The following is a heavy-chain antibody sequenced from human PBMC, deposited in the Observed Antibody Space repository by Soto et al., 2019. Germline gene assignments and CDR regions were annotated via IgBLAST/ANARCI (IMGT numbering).Heavy chain of an antibody. CDR2: TRGNGEHT. Sequence: EVQVLESGGGLVQPGGSLRLSCAGSGFTFSNFALTWVRQAQGKGLEWVSTTRGNGEHTYYADSVKGRFTVSRDNSKNAQFLEMSSLRAEDTAVYYCAKDSKSVAVSAARVYGMDVWGQGTTVTVSS. CDR3: AKDSKSVAVSAARVYGMDV. J-gene: IGHJ6*02. D-gene: IGHD2-2*01. V-gene: IGHV3-23*01. CDR1: GFTFSNFA.